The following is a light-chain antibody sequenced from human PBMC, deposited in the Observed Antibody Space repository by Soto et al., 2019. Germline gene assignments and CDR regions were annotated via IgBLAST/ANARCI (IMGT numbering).Light chain of an antibody. V-gene: IGKV3-11*01. CDR2: DAS. Sequence: EIVLTQSPATLSLSPGERATLSCRASQSVSSYLAWYQQKPGQAPRLLIYDASNRATGIPARFSGSGSGTAFTLTISSLEPEDFAVYYCQQRGNWPYTFGQGTKLEIK. J-gene: IGKJ2*01. CDR1: QSVSSY. CDR3: QQRGNWPYT.